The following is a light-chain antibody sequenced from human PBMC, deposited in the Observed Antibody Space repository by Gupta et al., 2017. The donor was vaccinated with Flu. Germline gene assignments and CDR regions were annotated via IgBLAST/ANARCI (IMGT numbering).Light chain of an antibody. CDR2: KDD. V-gene: IGLV1-47*01. Sequence: QSVLTQPPSTSGPPGQRVPSACSGSSSNIGSSYVYWYQQLPRPPPKLLIYKDDQRPSGVPDRFSGSKSGSSASLAISGLRSDDEADYYCSTWDDSLRGPVFGGGTKLTVL. CDR3: STWDDSLRGPV. CDR1: SSNIGSSY. J-gene: IGLJ3*02.